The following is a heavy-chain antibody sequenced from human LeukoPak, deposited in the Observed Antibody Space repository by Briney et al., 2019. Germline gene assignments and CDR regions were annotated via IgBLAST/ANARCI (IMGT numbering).Heavy chain of an antibody. D-gene: IGHD2-21*01. CDR1: GGSTSDNNYY. CDR2: VYYTGST. J-gene: IGHJ4*02. Sequence: SETLSLTCTVTGGSTSDNNYYWGWIRQPPGKGLEWIGSVYYTGSTEYEPSLKSRVTISIDTSKNQFSLEVIFATAADTALYFCVRQNIVIPAAAEYWGQGALVTVSS. CDR3: VRQNIVIPAAAEY. V-gene: IGHV4-39*01.